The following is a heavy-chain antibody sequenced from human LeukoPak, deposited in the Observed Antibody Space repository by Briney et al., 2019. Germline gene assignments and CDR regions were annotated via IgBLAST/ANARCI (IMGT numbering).Heavy chain of an antibody. CDR2: IWYDGSNK. D-gene: IGHD2-15*01. CDR1: GFTFSNYG. V-gene: IGHV3-33*01. J-gene: IGHJ3*02. Sequence: GRSLRLSCAASGFTFSNYGMHWVRQAPGKGLEWVAVIWYDGSNKYCADSVKGRFTISRDNSKNTLYLQINSLRAEDTAMYYCARVPPLGYCSGGSCYSDAFDIWGQGTMVTVSS. CDR3: ARVPPLGYCSGGSCYSDAFDI.